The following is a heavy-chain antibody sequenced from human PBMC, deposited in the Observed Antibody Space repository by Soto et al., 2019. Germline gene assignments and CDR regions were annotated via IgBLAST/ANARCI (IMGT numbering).Heavy chain of an antibody. V-gene: IGHV4-39*01. Sequence: QLQLQESGPGLVKPSETLSLTCTVSGGSISSSSYYWGWIRQPPGKGLEWIGSIYYSGSTYYNPSLKSRVPISVDTSKNQFSLKLSSVTAADTAVYYCATRPEGSSWYFDYWGQGTLVTVSS. CDR3: ATRPEGSSWYFDY. J-gene: IGHJ4*02. CDR2: IYYSGST. CDR1: GGSISSSSYY. D-gene: IGHD6-13*01.